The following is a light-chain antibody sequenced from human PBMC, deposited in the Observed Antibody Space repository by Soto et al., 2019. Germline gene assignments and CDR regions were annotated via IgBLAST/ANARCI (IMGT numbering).Light chain of an antibody. J-gene: IGKJ3*01. Sequence: DIQITQSPSTLSASVGDRVTITCRASQSISSWLAWYQQKPGKAPQLLIYKASNLESGVPSRFSGSGSGTEVTLTISSLQPDDFATYYCQQYYNYLFTFGPGTKVDIK. CDR3: QQYYNYLFT. CDR1: QSISSW. V-gene: IGKV1-5*03. CDR2: KAS.